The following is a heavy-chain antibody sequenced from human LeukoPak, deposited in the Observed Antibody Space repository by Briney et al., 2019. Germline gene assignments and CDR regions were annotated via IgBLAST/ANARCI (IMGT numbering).Heavy chain of an antibody. CDR3: ARALNFGSGSYYNWYFDL. D-gene: IGHD3-10*01. V-gene: IGHV4-4*07. J-gene: IGHJ2*01. CDR1: GGSISSYY. CDR2: IFTSGTT. Sequence: SETLSLTCTVSGGSISSYYWSWIRQPAGKGLEWIGRIFTSGTTKYNPYLKSRVTMSVDTSKNQFSLKLSSVTAADTAVYYCARALNFGSGSYYNWYFDLWGRGTLVTVSS.